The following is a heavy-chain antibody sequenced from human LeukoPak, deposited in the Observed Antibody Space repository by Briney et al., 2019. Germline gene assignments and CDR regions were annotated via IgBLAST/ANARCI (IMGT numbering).Heavy chain of an antibody. CDR3: TTGNWGSFSY. Sequence: GGSLRLSCAASGFAFNNAWMNWVRQGAGKGLEWIGRIKSKTDGGTTDYAAPVKGRFTISRDDSKLTLDLEVNSLKTEDTAVYDCTTGNWGSFSYWGQGTLVTVCS. V-gene: IGHV3-15*01. J-gene: IGHJ4*02. CDR2: IKSKTDGGTT. CDR1: GFAFNNAW. D-gene: IGHD7-27*01.